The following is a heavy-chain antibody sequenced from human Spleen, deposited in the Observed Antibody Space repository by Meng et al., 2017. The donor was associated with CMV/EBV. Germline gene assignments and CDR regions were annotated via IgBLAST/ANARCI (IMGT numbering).Heavy chain of an antibody. CDR1: DYF. J-gene: IGHJ1*01. Sequence: DYFWSFIRQPPGKGLEWIGYINHSGSTNYNPSLKSRVTISVDTSKNQFSLKLSSVTAADTAVYYCARGVKRGYSYGSPPYGIHFQHWGQGTLVTVSS. D-gene: IGHD5-18*01. CDR3: ARGVKRGYSYGSPPYGIHFQH. CDR2: INHSGST. V-gene: IGHV4-34*01.